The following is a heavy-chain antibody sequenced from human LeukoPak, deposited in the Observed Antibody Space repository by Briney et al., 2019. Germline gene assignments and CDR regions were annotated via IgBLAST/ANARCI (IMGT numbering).Heavy chain of an antibody. D-gene: IGHD3-3*01. CDR1: GGSISSGGYY. Sequence: SETLSLTCTVSGGSISSGGYYWSWIRQHPGKGLEWIGYIYYSGSTYYNPSLKSRVTISVDTSKNQFSLKLSSVTAADTAVYYCARAHGSGYYRNAFDIWGQGTMVTVSS. CDR3: ARAHGSGYYRNAFDI. CDR2: IYYSGST. J-gene: IGHJ3*02. V-gene: IGHV4-31*03.